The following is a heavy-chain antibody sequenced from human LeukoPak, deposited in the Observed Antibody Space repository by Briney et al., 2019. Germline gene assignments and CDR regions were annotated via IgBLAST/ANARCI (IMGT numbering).Heavy chain of an antibody. D-gene: IGHD6-19*01. CDR3: ARQYSSGWYVFDY. CDR1: GGSMSRFY. V-gene: IGHV4-4*08. J-gene: IGHJ4*02. CDR2: VHNTGGT. Sequence: PSETLSLTCSISGGSMSRFYWTWIRQSPGKGLEWIGYVHNTGGTNYNPSLKSRVTISVDTSKNQFSLKLSSVTAADTAVYYCARQYSSGWYVFDYWGQGTLVTVSS.